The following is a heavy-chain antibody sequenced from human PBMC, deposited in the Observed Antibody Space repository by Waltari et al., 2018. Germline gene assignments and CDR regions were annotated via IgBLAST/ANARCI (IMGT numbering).Heavy chain of an antibody. J-gene: IGHJ4*02. CDR3: SRGKQDFDY. V-gene: IGHV3-74*03. Sequence: EVQLVESGGGLVQPGGCLILSCTASAFTFINYWMHWVRQIPGEGLVWVAGSNGDGSATKYADFVKGRFTISKDTAKNTLYLQMNSLRTEDTALYYCSRGKQDFDYWGRGTLVTVSS. D-gene: IGHD6-13*01. CDR1: AFTFINYW. CDR2: SNGDGSAT.